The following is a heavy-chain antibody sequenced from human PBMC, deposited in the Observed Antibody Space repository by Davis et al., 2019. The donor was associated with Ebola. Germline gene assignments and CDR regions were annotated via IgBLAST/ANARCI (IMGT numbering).Heavy chain of an antibody. CDR2: ISYDGSNK. CDR3: ARGAKDSSGYHYANDY. V-gene: IGHV3-30*04. D-gene: IGHD3-22*01. CDR1: GFIFSGYA. J-gene: IGHJ4*02. Sequence: GESLNTSCVASGFIFSGYAMHWVRQAPGKGLEWVAVISYDGSNKYYADPVKGRFTISRDNSKNTLYLQMNSLRAEDTAVYYCARGAKDSSGYHYANDYWGQGTMVTVSS.